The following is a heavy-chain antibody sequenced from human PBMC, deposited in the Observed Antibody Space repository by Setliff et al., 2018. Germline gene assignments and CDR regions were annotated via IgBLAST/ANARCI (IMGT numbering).Heavy chain of an antibody. Sequence: ASVKVSCKASGHTFITFGISWVRQAPGQGLEWMGWMNPNSGNTGYAQKFQGRVTMTRNTSISTAYMELSSLRSEDTAVYYCARGGIGFSEITIFGVALYWFDPWGQGTLVTVSS. V-gene: IGHV1-8*02. J-gene: IGHJ5*02. CDR3: ARGGIGFSEITIFGVALYWFDP. D-gene: IGHD3-3*01. CDR1: GHTFITFG. CDR2: MNPNSGNT.